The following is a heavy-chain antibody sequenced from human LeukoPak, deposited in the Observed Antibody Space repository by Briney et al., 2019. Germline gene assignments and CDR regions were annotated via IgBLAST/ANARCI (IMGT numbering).Heavy chain of an antibody. V-gene: IGHV3-23*01. CDR1: GFTFSSYA. Sequence: QPGGSLRLSCAASGFTFSSYAMSWVRQAPGKGLEWVSAISGSGGSTYYADSVKGRFTISRDNSKNTLYLQMSSLRAEDTAVYYCAKDSSGWYFTNFDYWGQGTLVTVSS. CDR2: ISGSGGST. D-gene: IGHD6-19*01. CDR3: AKDSSGWYFTNFDY. J-gene: IGHJ4*02.